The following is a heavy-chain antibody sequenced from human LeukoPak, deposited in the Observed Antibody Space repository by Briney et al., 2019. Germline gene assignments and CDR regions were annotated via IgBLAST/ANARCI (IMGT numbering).Heavy chain of an antibody. V-gene: IGHV1-24*01. Sequence: ASVKVSRKVSGYTLTELSMHWVRQAPGKGLEWMGGFDPEDGETIYAQKFQGRVTMTEDTSTDTAYMELSSLRSEDTAVYYCATDREQWLARGFDYWGQGTLVTVSS. CDR3: ATDREQWLARGFDY. D-gene: IGHD6-19*01. J-gene: IGHJ4*02. CDR2: FDPEDGET. CDR1: GYTLTELS.